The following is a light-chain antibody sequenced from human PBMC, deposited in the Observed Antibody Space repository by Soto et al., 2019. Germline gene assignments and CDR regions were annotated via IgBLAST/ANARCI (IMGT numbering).Light chain of an antibody. CDR3: QQYGNSPLT. V-gene: IGKV3-20*01. J-gene: IGKJ4*01. CDR1: QTVSGAY. CDR2: DVS. Sequence: IVLTQARGTLSLSPGERATRSCRSSQTVSGAYLAWYRQKPGQAPRLLIYDVSRRATGIPDRFSGSGSGTDFTLTVSRLEPEDFALFYCQQYGNSPLTFGGGTKVDIK.